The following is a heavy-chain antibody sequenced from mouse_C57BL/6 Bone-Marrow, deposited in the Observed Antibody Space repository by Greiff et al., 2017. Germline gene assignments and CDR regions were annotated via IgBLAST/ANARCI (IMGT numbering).Heavy chain of an antibody. D-gene: IGHD1-1*01. CDR1: GYTFTDYY. CDR2: INPYNGGT. CDR3: ASDYGSSPDY. J-gene: IGHJ2*01. Sequence: EVKLVESGPVLVKPGASVKMSCKASGYTFTDYYMNWVKQSHGESLEWIGVINPYNGGTSYNQKFKGKATLTVDKSSSTAYMELNSLTSEDSAVYYCASDYGSSPDYWGQGTTLTVSS. V-gene: IGHV1-19*01.